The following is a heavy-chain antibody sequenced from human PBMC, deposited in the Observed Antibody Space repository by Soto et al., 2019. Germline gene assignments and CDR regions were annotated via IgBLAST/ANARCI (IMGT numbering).Heavy chain of an antibody. J-gene: IGHJ4*02. D-gene: IGHD6-19*01. Sequence: ASAKVSCKASGYTFTGYYMHWVRQAPGQGLEWMGWINPNSGGTNYAQKFQGWVTMTRDTSISTAYMELSRLRSDDTAVYYCARDPEGGSGWFFLDYWGQGTLVTVSS. CDR1: GYTFTGYY. CDR3: ARDPEGGSGWFFLDY. CDR2: INPNSGGT. V-gene: IGHV1-2*04.